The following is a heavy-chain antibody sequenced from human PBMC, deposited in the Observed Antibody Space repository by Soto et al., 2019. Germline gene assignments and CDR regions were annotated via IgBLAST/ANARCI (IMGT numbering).Heavy chain of an antibody. CDR1: GFTFISYW. CDR2: IKQDGSEK. D-gene: IGHD3-3*01. V-gene: IGHV3-7*01. J-gene: IGHJ6*02. Sequence: PGGSLRLSCASSGFTFISYWMRWVRQAPGKGLEWVANIKQDGSEKYYVDSVKGRFTISRDNAKNSLYLQMNSLRAEDTAVYYCARSVLLEWFYYYYGMDVWGQGTTVTVSS. CDR3: ARSVLLEWFYYYYGMDV.